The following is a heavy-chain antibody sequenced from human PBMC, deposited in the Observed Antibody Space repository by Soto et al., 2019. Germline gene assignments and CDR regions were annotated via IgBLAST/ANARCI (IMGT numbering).Heavy chain of an antibody. CDR2: IYSGGST. V-gene: IGHV3-66*01. CDR3: ARDRIPTGMDV. Sequence: EVQLVESGGGMVQPGGSLRLSCAASGFTVSSNYMSWVRQAPGKGLEWVSVIYSGGSTYYADSVKGRFTISRDNSKNTLYLQMNSLRAEDTAVYYCARDRIPTGMDVWGQGTTVTVSS. J-gene: IGHJ6*02. CDR1: GFTVSSNY.